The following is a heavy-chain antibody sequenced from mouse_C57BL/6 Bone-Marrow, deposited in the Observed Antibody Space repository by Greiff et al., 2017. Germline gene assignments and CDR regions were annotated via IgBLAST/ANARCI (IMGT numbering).Heavy chain of an antibody. CDR3: ARSAKYAWFAY. J-gene: IGHJ3*01. D-gene: IGHD2-14*01. CDR1: GYAFTNYL. CDR2: INPGSGGT. V-gene: IGHV1-54*01. Sequence: VMLVESGAELVRPGTSVKVSCKASGYAFTNYLIEWVKQRPGQGLEWIGVINPGSGGTNYNEKFKGKATLTADKSSSTAYMQLSSLTSEDSAVYFCARSAKYAWFAYWGQGTLVTVSA.